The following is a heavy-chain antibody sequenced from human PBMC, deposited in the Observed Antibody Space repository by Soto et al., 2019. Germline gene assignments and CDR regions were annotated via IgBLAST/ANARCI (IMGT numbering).Heavy chain of an antibody. Sequence: EVHLVQSGGGLVQHGESLSLSCVASGFTFNDYAMHWVRQTPGKGLEWVAAISNRGSSAYYADSVKGRFTISRDKSTKTLSLHMHTLRVEDTAVYFGAKAFWDAATCFHCESWGQGTPVAVSP. CDR1: GFTFNDYA. J-gene: IGHJ4*02. CDR3: AKAFWDAATCFHCES. V-gene: IGHV3-23*04. CDR2: ISNRGSSA. D-gene: IGHD3-3*02.